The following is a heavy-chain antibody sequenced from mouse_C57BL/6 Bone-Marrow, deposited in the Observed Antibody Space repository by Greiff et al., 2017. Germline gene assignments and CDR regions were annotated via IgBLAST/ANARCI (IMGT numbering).Heavy chain of an antibody. Sequence: VQLQQPGAELVKPGASVKLSCKASGYTFTSYWMHWVKQRPGQGLEWIGMIHPNSGSTNYNEKFKSKATLTVDKSSSTAYMQLSSLTSEDSAVYYCARRRVLSSSHWYFDVWGTGTTVTVSS. D-gene: IGHD1-1*01. J-gene: IGHJ1*03. V-gene: IGHV1-64*01. CDR3: ARRRVLSSSHWYFDV. CDR2: IHPNSGST. CDR1: GYTFTSYW.